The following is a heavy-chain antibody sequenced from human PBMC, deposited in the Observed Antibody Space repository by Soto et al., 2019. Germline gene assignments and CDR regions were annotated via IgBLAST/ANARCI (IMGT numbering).Heavy chain of an antibody. Sequence: QVQLVESGGGVVQPGRSLRLSCAASGFTFSSYAMHWVRQAPGKGLEWVAVISYDGSNKYYADSVKGRFTISRDNSKNTLYLQMNSLRAEDTAVYYCSRRGIGYHFTTSMDVWVQGTTVTVSS. CDR3: SRRGIGYHFTTSMDV. J-gene: IGHJ6*02. V-gene: IGHV3-30-3*01. CDR1: GFTFSSYA. D-gene: IGHD3-3*01. CDR2: ISYDGSNK.